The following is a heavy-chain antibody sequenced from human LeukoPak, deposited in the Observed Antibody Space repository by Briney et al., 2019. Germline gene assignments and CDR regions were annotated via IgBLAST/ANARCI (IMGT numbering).Heavy chain of an antibody. CDR3: ARVRDDYFFDY. D-gene: IGHD3-3*01. J-gene: IGHJ4*02. CDR2: IHYIGNT. V-gene: IGHV4-31*03. CDR1: GDSIGTSGYY. Sequence: PSETLSLTCTVSGDSIGTSGYYWSWIRQHPGTGLEWIAYIHYIGNTYYNPSLESRVTTSVDTSSNQFSLNVASVTAADTAVYYCARVRDDYFFDYWGQGILVTVSS.